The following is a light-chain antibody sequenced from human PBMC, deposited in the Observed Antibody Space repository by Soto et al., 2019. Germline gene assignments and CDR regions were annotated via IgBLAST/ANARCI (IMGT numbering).Light chain of an antibody. Sequence: EIVMTQSPATLSVSPGERATLSCRASQSINSNLTWYQQKPGQAPRLLIYGESSRATGIPDRFSGRGSGTDFTLTISRLEPEDFAVYYCQQYGSSSTFGQGTKVDIK. J-gene: IGKJ1*01. CDR2: GES. CDR1: QSINSN. V-gene: IGKV3-20*01. CDR3: QQYGSSST.